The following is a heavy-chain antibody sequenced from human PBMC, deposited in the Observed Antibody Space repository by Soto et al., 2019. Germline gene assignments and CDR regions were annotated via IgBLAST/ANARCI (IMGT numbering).Heavy chain of an antibody. J-gene: IGHJ4*02. D-gene: IGHD3-22*01. Sequence: GGSLRLSCAASGFTFSSYSMNWVRQAPGKGLEWVSYISSSSSTIYYADSVKGRFTISRDNAKNSLHLQMNSLRDEDTAVYYCARGLYYYDSRGYWGYWGQGTLVTVSS. CDR1: GFTFSSYS. CDR3: ARGLYYYDSRGYWGY. V-gene: IGHV3-48*02. CDR2: ISSSSSTI.